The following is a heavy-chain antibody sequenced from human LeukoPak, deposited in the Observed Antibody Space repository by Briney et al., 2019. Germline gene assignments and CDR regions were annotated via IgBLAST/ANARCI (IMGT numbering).Heavy chain of an antibody. J-gene: IGHJ4*02. CDR2: ISPSDNTI. Sequence: GGSLRLSCAASGFTFRESYMSWIRQAPGKGLEWLSYISPSDNTIYYADSVKGRFTISRDNAKNSLVLQMNSLTAEDTAVYYCARTLNSGTKDQWGQGTLVSVSS. CDR1: GFTFRESY. D-gene: IGHD3-10*01. V-gene: IGHV3-11*01. CDR3: ARTLNSGTKDQ.